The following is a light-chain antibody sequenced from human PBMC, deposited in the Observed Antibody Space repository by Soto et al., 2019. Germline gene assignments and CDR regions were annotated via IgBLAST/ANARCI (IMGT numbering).Light chain of an antibody. CDR3: QQSYSTPWT. J-gene: IGKJ1*01. CDR2: STS. CDR1: QSISYY. V-gene: IGKV1-39*01. Sequence: QMTPSPSSLSASVGDRVTITCRASQSISYYLNWYQQKQGRAPRLLIYSTSTLQSGVPSKFSGSASGTDFTLTISSLQPEDFATYYCQQSYSTPWTFGQGTKVDIK.